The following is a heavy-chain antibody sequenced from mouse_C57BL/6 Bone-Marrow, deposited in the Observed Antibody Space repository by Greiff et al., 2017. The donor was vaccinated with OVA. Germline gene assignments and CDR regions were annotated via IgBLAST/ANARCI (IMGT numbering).Heavy chain of an antibody. V-gene: IGHV14-1*01. D-gene: IGHD1-1*01. J-gene: IGHJ3*01. Sequence: EVQLQQSGAELVRPGASVKLSCTASGFNIKDYYMHWVKQRPEQGLEWIGRIDPEDGDTEYAPKFQGKATMTADTSSNTAYLQLSSLTSEDTAVYYCTTHYYGSRGARFAYWGQGTLVTVSA. CDR2: IDPEDGDT. CDR1: GFNIKDYY. CDR3: TTHYYGSRGARFAY.